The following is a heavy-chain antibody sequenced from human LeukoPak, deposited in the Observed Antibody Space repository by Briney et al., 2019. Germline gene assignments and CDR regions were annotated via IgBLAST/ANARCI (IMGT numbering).Heavy chain of an antibody. D-gene: IGHD3-3*01. CDR1: GGSFSGYY. Sequence: SETLSLTCAVYGGSFSGYYWSWIRQFPGKGLEWIGEINHSGSTNYNPSLKSRVTISVDTSKNQFSLRLSSVTAADTAVYYCARGPLRSGYYRPNWFDPWGQGTLVTVSS. CDR3: ARGPLRSGYYRPNWFDP. J-gene: IGHJ5*02. CDR2: INHSGST. V-gene: IGHV4-34*01.